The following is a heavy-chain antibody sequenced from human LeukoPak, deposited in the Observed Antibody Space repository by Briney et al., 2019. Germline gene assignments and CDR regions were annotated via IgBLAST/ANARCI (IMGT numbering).Heavy chain of an antibody. CDR2: IYHSGST. V-gene: IGHV4-30-2*01. CDR3: ARDGSPGFDY. Sequence: SETLSLTCTVSGGSISSGGYYWSWIRQPPGKGLEWIGYIYHSGSTYYNPSLKSRVTISVDRSKNQFSLKLSSVTAADTAVYYCARDGSPGFDYWGQGTLVTVSS. J-gene: IGHJ4*02. CDR1: GGSISSGGYY. D-gene: IGHD1-14*01.